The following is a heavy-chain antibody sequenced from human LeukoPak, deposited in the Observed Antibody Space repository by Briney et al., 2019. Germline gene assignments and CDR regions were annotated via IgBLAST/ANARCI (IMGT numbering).Heavy chain of an antibody. Sequence: GASVKVSCKASGYTFINFGITWVRQAPGQGLEWMGWINPYNGNTNYVQMLQGRLSMTTDTSTSTAYMELRSLRSDDTAVYYCARQGITVADSNYYYYYMDFWGKGTTVTISS. CDR3: ARQGITVADSNYYYYYMDF. D-gene: IGHD6-19*01. CDR2: INPYNGNT. V-gene: IGHV1-18*01. CDR1: GYTFINFG. J-gene: IGHJ6*03.